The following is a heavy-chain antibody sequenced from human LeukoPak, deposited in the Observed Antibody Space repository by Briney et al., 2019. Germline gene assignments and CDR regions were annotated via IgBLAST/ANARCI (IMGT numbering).Heavy chain of an antibody. Sequence: ASVKVSCKASGYTFTGYYMHWVRQAPGQGLEWMGWINPNSGGTNYAQKFQGRVTMTRDTSISTAYMELSRLRSDDAAVYYCARAGSYGDYSGDYWGQGTLVTVSS. CDR3: ARAGSYGDYSGDY. J-gene: IGHJ4*02. CDR2: INPNSGGT. CDR1: GYTFTGYY. D-gene: IGHD4-17*01. V-gene: IGHV1-2*02.